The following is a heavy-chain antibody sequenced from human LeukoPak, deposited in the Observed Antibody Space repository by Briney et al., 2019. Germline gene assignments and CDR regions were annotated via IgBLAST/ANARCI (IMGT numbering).Heavy chain of an antibody. CDR1: GGSLSSYY. CDR2: VSGSDPST. Sequence: ETLSLTCTVSGGSLSSYYWSWIRQPPGKGLEWVATVSGSDPSTYYADSVKGRFTISRDNSRNTLYMQMNSLRAEDTAVYYCTKFDAPSGRENYWGQGTLVTVSS. J-gene: IGHJ4*02. V-gene: IGHV3-23*01. CDR3: TKFDAPSGRENY.